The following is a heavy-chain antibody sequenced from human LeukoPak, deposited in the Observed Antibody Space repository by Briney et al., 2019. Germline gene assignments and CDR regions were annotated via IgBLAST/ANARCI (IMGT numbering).Heavy chain of an antibody. V-gene: IGHV3-23*01. CDR1: GFTFSSYW. Sequence: GGSLRLSCAASGFTFSSYWMSWVRQAPGKGLEWVSGISGSGASTYYAASVKGRFTISRDNSKNTVYLQMNSLRAEDTALYYCARSGTNYYYYYMDIWGKGTTVTVSS. CDR2: ISGSGAST. J-gene: IGHJ6*03. CDR3: ARSGTNYYYYYMDI. D-gene: IGHD1-26*01.